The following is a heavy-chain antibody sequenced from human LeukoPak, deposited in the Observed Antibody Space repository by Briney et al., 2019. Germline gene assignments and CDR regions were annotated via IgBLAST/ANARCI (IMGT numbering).Heavy chain of an antibody. CDR3: TRESIAYYYMDV. D-gene: IGHD3-22*01. CDR2: IYYSGST. V-gene: IGHV4-59*01. Sequence: SETLSLTCTVSGGSISSYYWSWIRQPPGKGLEWIGNIYYSGSTNYNPSLKSRVTISVDTSKNQFSLKLSSVTAADTAVYYCTRESIAYYYMDVWGKGTTVTISS. J-gene: IGHJ6*03. CDR1: GGSISSYY.